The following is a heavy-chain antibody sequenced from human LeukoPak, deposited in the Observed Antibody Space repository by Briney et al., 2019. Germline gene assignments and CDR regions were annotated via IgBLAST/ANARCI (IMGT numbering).Heavy chain of an antibody. Sequence: PGGSLRLSCVDSGFTFSTYSMNWVRQAAGKGREWVSSIRRSRSYIIYGDSVTGRFTTSKDNAKHSLYLQMNSLGAEDTAVYYCARDGAGTIGRYFDCWGQGTLVTVSS. V-gene: IGHV3-21*01. CDR2: IRRSRSYI. CDR3: ARDGAGTIGRYFDC. J-gene: IGHJ4*02. CDR1: GFTFSTYS. D-gene: IGHD3-10*01.